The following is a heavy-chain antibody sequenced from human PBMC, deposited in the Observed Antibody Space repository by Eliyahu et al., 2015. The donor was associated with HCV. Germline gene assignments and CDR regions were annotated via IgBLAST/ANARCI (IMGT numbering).Heavy chain of an antibody. D-gene: IGHD1-14*01. CDR2: ITATSSAI. Sequence: EVQLVESGGGSVQPGGSLRXSCAASGFTFRSESMNWVRQAPGKGLEWISYITATSSAINYADSVRGRFTISRDNDRNSLYLQMNSLRAEDTAIYYCARYRFYAFDIWGQGTMVTVSS. J-gene: IGHJ3*02. CDR1: GFTFRSES. V-gene: IGHV3-48*01. CDR3: ARYRFYAFDI.